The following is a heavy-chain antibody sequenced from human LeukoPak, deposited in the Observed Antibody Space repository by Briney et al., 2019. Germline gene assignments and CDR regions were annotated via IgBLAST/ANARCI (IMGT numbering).Heavy chain of an antibody. CDR3: ATWEWELLRNWFDP. CDR1: GYTFTSYD. CDR2: IIPIFGTA. V-gene: IGHV1-69*13. Sequence: SVKVSCKASGYTFTSYDINWVRQAPGQGLEWMGGIIPIFGTANYAQKFQGRVTITADESTSTAYMELSSLRSEDTAVYYCATWEWELLRNWFDPWGQGTLVTVSS. J-gene: IGHJ5*02. D-gene: IGHD1-26*01.